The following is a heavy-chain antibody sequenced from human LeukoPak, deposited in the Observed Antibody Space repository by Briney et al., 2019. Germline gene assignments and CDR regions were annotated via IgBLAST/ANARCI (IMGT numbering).Heavy chain of an antibody. CDR3: AQGSWGDD. J-gene: IGHJ4*02. Sequence: GGSLRLSCAASGFNFRGYTMNWVRQAPGKGLEWVSCISSSGSSTYYAESVKGRFTISRDNARNSLYLQMNSLRAEDTAVYYRAQGSWGDDWGQGTLVTVSS. V-gene: IGHV3-21*04. CDR1: GFNFRGYT. CDR2: ISSSGSST. D-gene: IGHD1-26*01.